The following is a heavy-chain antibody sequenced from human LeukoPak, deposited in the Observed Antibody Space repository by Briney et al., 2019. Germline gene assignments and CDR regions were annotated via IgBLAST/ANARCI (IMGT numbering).Heavy chain of an antibody. CDR2: IGTAGDT. D-gene: IGHD3-9*01. CDR1: GFTFSSYD. CDR3: ARSTLRYFDWSRERYYDL. Sequence: GGSLRLSCAASGFTFSSYDMHWVRQATGKGLEWVSAIGTAGDTYYPGSVKGRFTISRENAKNSLYLQMNSLRAGDTAVYYCARSTLRYFDWSRERYYDLWGRGTLVTVSS. J-gene: IGHJ2*01. V-gene: IGHV3-13*01.